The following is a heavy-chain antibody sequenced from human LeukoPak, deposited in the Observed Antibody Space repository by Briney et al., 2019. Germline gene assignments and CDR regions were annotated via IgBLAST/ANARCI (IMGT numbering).Heavy chain of an antibody. CDR3: AKGHSSGWYSIEF. CDR2: ISSDESNK. J-gene: IGHJ4*02. D-gene: IGHD6-19*01. V-gene: IGHV3-30*18. Sequence: GGSLRLSCAASGFTFSRYGMHWVRQAQAKGLEWVAVISSDESNKYYADSVKGRFTISRDNSKNTLYLQMNSVRAEDTAVYYCAKGHSSGWYSIEFWGQGTLVTVSS. CDR1: GFTFSRYG.